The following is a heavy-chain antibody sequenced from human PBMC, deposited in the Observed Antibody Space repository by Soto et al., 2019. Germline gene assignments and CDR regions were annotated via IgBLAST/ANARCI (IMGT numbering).Heavy chain of an antibody. CDR2: ISNDGNNK. CDR3: GKDTPDCCGGDCPLYYYSGMDV. J-gene: IGHJ6*04. CDR1: GFTFRSSG. Sequence: GGSLRLSCATSGFTFRSSGMHWVRQAPGKWLEWLAVISNDGNNKFFADSVKGRLTLSRDYGRNTLYLQINSLRAEDTAVYFCGKDTPDCCGGDCPLYYYSGMDVWXKGTTAAVSP. V-gene: IGHV3-30*18. D-gene: IGHD2-21*02.